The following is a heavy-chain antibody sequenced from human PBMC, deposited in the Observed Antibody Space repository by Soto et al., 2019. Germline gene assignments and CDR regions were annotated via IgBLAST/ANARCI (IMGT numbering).Heavy chain of an antibody. V-gene: IGHV4-59*01. D-gene: IGHD6-19*01. J-gene: IGHJ4*02. Sequence: QVQLQESGPGLVKPSETLSLTCTVSGDSINNYWSWIRQPPGKGLEWIGYVYYDGSTNYNPSLKSRVTMSIDTSKDQFSLQLTSVTAADTAVYYCAKCRRGTGWYYLNYWGQGTLVTVSS. CDR3: AKCRRGTGWYYLNY. CDR2: VYYDGST. CDR1: GDSINNY.